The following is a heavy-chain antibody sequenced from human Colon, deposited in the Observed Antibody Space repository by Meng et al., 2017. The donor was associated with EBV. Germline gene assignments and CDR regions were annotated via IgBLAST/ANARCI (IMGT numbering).Heavy chain of an antibody. Sequence: QLQLVQAGSEWKKPGSSVKVSCKASGYTFSTYTINWFRQAHGRGLEWMGWISTNTGTPTYTQGFTGRFVFSLDTSVSTAYLQISSLKAEDTAVYYCARGGNFDPWGQGTLVTVSS. CDR2: ISTNTGTP. J-gene: IGHJ5*02. V-gene: IGHV7-4-1*02. CDR1: GYTFSTYT. CDR3: ARGGNFDP. D-gene: IGHD2/OR15-2a*01.